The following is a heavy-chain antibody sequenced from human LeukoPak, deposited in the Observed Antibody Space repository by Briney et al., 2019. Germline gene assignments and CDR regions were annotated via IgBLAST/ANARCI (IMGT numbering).Heavy chain of an antibody. Sequence: GRSLRLSCAASGFTFSSYAMSWVRQAPGKGLEWVSAISGSGGSTYYADSVKGRFTISRDNSKNTLYLQMNSLRAEDTAVYYCAKGSFNYYGSGSYILDYWGQGTLVTVSS. D-gene: IGHD3-10*01. V-gene: IGHV3-23*01. CDR1: GFTFSSYA. CDR3: AKGSFNYYGSGSYILDY. J-gene: IGHJ4*02. CDR2: ISGSGGST.